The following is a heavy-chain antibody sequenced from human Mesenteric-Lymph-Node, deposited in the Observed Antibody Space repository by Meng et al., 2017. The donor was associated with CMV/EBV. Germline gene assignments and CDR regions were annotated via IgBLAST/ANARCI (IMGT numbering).Heavy chain of an antibody. CDR1: GFTFSSNS. J-gene: IGHJ3*02. Sequence: GGSLRLSCATSGFTFSSNSMSWVRQAPGKGLEWVSAISPDGATTYYADSVKGRFTMSRDNSKNTLFLQMNSLRAEDTATYYCAKCITSCQTLAFDMWGQGTMVTVSS. CDR2: ISPDGATT. V-gene: IGHV3-23*01. D-gene: IGHD3-10*01. CDR3: AKCITSCQTLAFDM.